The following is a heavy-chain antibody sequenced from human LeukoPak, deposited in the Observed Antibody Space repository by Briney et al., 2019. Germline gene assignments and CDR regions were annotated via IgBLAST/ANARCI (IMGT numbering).Heavy chain of an antibody. CDR1: GYTFTGYY. CDR3: ARARGIVVVPAAMADY. Sequence: ASVKVSCKASGYTFTGYYMHWVRQAPGQGLEWMGWISAYNGNTNYAQKLQGRVTMTTDTSTSTAYMELRSLRSDDTAVYYCARARGIVVVPAAMADYWGQGTLVTVSS. V-gene: IGHV1-18*04. CDR2: ISAYNGNT. D-gene: IGHD2-2*01. J-gene: IGHJ4*02.